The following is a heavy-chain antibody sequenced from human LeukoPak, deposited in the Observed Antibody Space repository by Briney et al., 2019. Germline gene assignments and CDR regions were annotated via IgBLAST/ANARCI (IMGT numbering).Heavy chain of an antibody. CDR2: IIPIFGTA. CDR3: ASHSYGLYYYYYYMDV. J-gene: IGHJ6*03. CDR1: GGTFSSYA. Sequence: SVKVSCKASGGTFSSYAISWVRQAPGQGLERMGGIIPIFGTANYAQKFQGRVTITTDESTSTAYMELSSLRSEDTAVYYCASHSYGLYYYYYYMDVWGKGTTVTVSS. D-gene: IGHD5-18*01. V-gene: IGHV1-69*05.